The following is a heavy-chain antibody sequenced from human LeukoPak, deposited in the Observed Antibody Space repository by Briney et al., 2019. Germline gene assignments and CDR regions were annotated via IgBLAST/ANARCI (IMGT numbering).Heavy chain of an antibody. CDR1: GGSFSGYY. J-gene: IGHJ4*02. V-gene: IGHV4-34*01. Sequence: SETLSLTCAVYGGSFSGYYWSWIRQPQGKGLEWIGEINHSGSTNYNPSLKSRVTISVDTSKNQFSLKLSSVTAADTAVYYCARGPDYGDYSDYWGQGTLVTVSS. CDR2: INHSGST. CDR3: ARGPDYGDYSDY. D-gene: IGHD4-17*01.